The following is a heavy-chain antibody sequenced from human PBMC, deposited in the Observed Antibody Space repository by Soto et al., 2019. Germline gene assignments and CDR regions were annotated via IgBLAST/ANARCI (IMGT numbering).Heavy chain of an antibody. CDR2: ISAYNGNT. D-gene: IGHD6-13*01. Sequence: GASVKLACKASGCTCTSYGISWVRQAPGQGLEWMGWISAYNGNTNYAQKLQGRVTMTTDTSTSTAYMELRSLRSDDTAVYYCARDEIIAAASPDYWGQGTLVTVSS. J-gene: IGHJ4*02. CDR1: GCTCTSYG. V-gene: IGHV1-18*01. CDR3: ARDEIIAAASPDY.